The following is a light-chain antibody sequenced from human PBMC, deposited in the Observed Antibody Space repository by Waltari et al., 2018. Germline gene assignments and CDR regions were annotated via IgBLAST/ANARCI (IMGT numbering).Light chain of an antibody. Sequence: EMVLTQSPATLSCSPGNRATLSCGARQSVGSNLLAWYQQKPGQAPRLLIYGASAKESGIPDRFSGSGSGTDFILTISRLEPEDFAVYYCHQYGSSPFTFGGGTKVEIK. CDR1: QSVGSNL. CDR2: GAS. CDR3: HQYGSSPFT. V-gene: IGKV3-20*01. J-gene: IGKJ4*01.